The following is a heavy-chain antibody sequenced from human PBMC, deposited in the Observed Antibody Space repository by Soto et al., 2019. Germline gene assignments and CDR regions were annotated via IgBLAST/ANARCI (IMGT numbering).Heavy chain of an antibody. D-gene: IGHD3-10*01. CDR3: AKGTDYYGSGSYYGP. J-gene: IGHJ5*02. CDR2: ISGSGGST. Sequence: PGGSLRLSCAASGFTFSSYAMSWVRQAPGKGLEWVSAISGSGGSTYYADSVKGRFTISRDNSKNTLYLQMNSLRAEDTAVYYCAKGTDYYGSGSYYGPWGQGTLVTVSS. CDR1: GFTFSSYA. V-gene: IGHV3-23*01.